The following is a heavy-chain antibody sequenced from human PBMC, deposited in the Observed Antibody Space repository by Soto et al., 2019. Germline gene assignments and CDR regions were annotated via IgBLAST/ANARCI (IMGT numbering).Heavy chain of an antibody. CDR2: ISYDGSNK. J-gene: IGHJ4*02. D-gene: IGHD3-22*01. CDR1: GFTFSSYG. Sequence: GGSLRLPCAASGFTFSSYGIHWVRQAPGKGLEWVALISYDGSNKYYADSVKGRFTISRDNSKNTLYLQMNSLRAEDTAMYYCAKDAPYYYDSSGYYGPFDYWGQGTLVTVSS. V-gene: IGHV3-30*18. CDR3: AKDAPYYYDSSGYYGPFDY.